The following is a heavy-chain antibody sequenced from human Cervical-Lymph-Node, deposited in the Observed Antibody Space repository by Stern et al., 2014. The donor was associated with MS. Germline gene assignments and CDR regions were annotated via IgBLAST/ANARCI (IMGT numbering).Heavy chain of an antibody. Sequence: EVQLVESGGGLVQPGGSLRVSCEASGFTFSNYWMHWVRQVPGKGLAWVSHINPDGTITNYADSVKGRFIISRDDAKNTVYLQMNSLTVEDTAFYYCARGMTSGAYHWGQGTLVTVSS. J-gene: IGHJ4*02. D-gene: IGHD6-25*01. CDR1: GFTFSNYW. CDR2: INPDGTIT. CDR3: ARGMTSGAYH. V-gene: IGHV3-74*01.